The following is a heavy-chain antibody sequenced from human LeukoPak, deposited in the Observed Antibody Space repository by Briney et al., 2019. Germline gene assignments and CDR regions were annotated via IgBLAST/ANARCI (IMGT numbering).Heavy chain of an antibody. J-gene: IGHJ4*02. CDR3: ARGGYCSGYSCLDY. CDR1: GGSISSGDYY. Sequence: PSETLSLTCTVSGGSISSGDYYWSWIRQPPGKGLEWIGYIYYSGSTNYNPSLKSRVSISVDTSKSQFSLKLSSVTAADTAVYFCARGGYCSGYSCLDYWGLGTLVTVSS. V-gene: IGHV4-61*08. D-gene: IGHD2-15*01. CDR2: IYYSGST.